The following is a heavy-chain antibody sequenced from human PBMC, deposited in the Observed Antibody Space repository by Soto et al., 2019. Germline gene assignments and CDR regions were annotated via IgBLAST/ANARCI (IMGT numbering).Heavy chain of an antibody. J-gene: IGHJ4*02. CDR3: ARLYESRYCSGGNCIDY. CDR1: GGSISSNYF. V-gene: IGHV4-39*01. CDR2: ISYSGST. Sequence: SETLSLTCTVSGGSISSNYFWGWIRQPPGKGLEWIGSISYSGSTYYNPSLKTRVTISVDTSWNQFSLKLSSVTAADTAVYFCARLYESRYCSGGNCIDYWGQGTLVTVSS. D-gene: IGHD2-15*01.